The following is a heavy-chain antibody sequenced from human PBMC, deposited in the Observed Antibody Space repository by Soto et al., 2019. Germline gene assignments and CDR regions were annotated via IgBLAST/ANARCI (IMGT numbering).Heavy chain of an antibody. Sequence: DVQLVESGGGLVKPGGSLRLSCAASKFTFSSYSMNWVRQAPGKGLEWVSSISGSSDYIFYADSVKGRFTISRDNAKNSLYLQMNSLRAKDTAVYYCAIDSSTTAGAGTRSDYWGQGTLVTVSS. CDR1: KFTFSSYS. J-gene: IGHJ4*02. V-gene: IGHV3-21*01. CDR2: ISGSSDYI. D-gene: IGHD6-19*01. CDR3: AIDSSTTAGAGTRSDY.